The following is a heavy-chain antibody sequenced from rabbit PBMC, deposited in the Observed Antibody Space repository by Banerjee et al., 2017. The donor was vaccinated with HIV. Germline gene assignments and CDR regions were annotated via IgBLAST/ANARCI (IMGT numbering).Heavy chain of an antibody. CDR2: IYTGSSGST. CDR3: ARDPTGINYRYYFNL. V-gene: IGHV1S40*01. Sequence: QSLEESGGDLVQPEGSLTLTCTASGFSFSSSYYMCWVRQAPGKGLEWIACIYTGSSGSTYYASWAKGRFTISKTSSTTVTLQMTSLTAADTATYFCARDPTGINYRYYFNLWGQGTLVTVS. CDR1: GFSFSSSYY. D-gene: IGHD8-1*01. J-gene: IGHJ4*01.